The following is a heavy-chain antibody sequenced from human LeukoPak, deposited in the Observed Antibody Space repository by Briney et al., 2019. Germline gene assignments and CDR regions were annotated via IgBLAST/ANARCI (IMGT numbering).Heavy chain of an antibody. CDR3: AREGSTVPYYYYYYMDV. Sequence: EASVKVSCKASGYTFTSYGISWVRQAPGQGLEWMGWISAYNGNTNYAQKLQGRVTMTTDTSTSTAYMELRSLRSDDTAVYYCAREGSTVPYYYYYYMDVWGKGTTVTVSS. CDR2: ISAYNGNT. J-gene: IGHJ6*03. CDR1: GYTFTSYG. D-gene: IGHD2-2*01. V-gene: IGHV1-18*01.